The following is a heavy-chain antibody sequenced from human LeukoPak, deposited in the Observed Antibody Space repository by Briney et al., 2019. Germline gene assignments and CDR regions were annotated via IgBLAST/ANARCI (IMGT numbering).Heavy chain of an antibody. CDR1: GYTLTELS. Sequence: ASVTVSCKVSGYTLTELSMHWVRQAPGEGLEWMGGFDPEDGETIYAQKFQGRVTMTEDTSTDTAYMELSSLRSEDTAVYYCATVFGGYRYGYSWTSLGYWGQGTLVTVSS. V-gene: IGHV1-24*01. J-gene: IGHJ4*02. D-gene: IGHD5-18*01. CDR3: ATVFGGYRYGYSWTSLGY. CDR2: FDPEDGET.